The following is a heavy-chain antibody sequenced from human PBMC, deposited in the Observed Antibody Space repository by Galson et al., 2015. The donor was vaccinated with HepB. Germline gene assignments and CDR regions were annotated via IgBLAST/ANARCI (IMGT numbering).Heavy chain of an antibody. D-gene: IGHD6-19*01. CDR1: GFTFSSYS. CDR3: AWLRISSGWYGNFDY. V-gene: IGHV3-21*01. CDR2: IRSSSSYT. J-gene: IGHJ4*02. Sequence: SLRLSCAASGFTFSSYSMNWVRQAPGKGLEWVSSIRSSSSYTYYADSVKGRFTISRDNAKNLLYLQMNSLRAEDTAVYYCAWLRISSGWYGNFDYWGQGTLVTVSS.